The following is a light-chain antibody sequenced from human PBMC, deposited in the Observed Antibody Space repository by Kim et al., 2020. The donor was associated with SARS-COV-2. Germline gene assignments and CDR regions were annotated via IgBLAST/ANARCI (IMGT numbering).Light chain of an antibody. CDR3: NSRDTTGYHVI. J-gene: IGLJ2*01. CDR2: DKN. V-gene: IGLV3-19*01. Sequence: SSELTQDHAVSVALGQTVTITCRGDSLKTSYAGWSQQKAGKAPVLVIYDKNSRPSGVPDRFSGSSSGNTASLTITGAQAEDEAEYYCNSRDTTGYHVIFGGGTQLTVL. CDR1: SLKTSY.